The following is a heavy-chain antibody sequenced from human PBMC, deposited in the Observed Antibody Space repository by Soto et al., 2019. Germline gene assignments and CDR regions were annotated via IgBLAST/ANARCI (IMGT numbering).Heavy chain of an antibody. Sequence: PGGSLRLSCVGSGFTFSKDWMTWVRQAPGKGLEWVSVISGSGGTTYYADSVKGRFTISRDNSKNTLYLQMNSLRAEDTAVYYCAKDRPLPRDGYNFRVTFDYWGQGTLVTVSS. J-gene: IGHJ4*02. CDR3: AKDRPLPRDGYNFRVTFDY. V-gene: IGHV3-23*01. CDR1: GFTFSKDW. CDR2: ISGSGGTT. D-gene: IGHD5-12*01.